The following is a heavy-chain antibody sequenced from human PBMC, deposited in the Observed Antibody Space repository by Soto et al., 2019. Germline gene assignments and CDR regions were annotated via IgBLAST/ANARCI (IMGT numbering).Heavy chain of an antibody. Sequence: SETLSLTCTVSDCSVTNSSYYWGWIRQSPGKGLEWIGSVYYRGRSYSKSSVKSRVTISVDTSKNRFSLSLNSVTASDTAVYFCVSQRTTVPTQAYFDYWGPGALVTVSS. CDR2: VYYRGRS. CDR3: VSQRTTVPTQAYFDY. V-gene: IGHV4-39*01. D-gene: IGHD4-17*01. J-gene: IGHJ4*02. CDR1: DCSVTNSSYY.